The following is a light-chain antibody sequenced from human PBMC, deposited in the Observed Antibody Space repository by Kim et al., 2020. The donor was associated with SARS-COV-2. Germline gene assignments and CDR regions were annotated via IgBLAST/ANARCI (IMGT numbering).Light chain of an antibody. CDR2: WAS. V-gene: IGKV4-1*01. J-gene: IGKJ4*01. CDR3: QQNFTTPLT. Sequence: DIVMTQSPDSLAVSLGERATINCKSSQTVLYSSNNKNYLAWYQQKPGQPPKVLIYWASTRESGVPDRFSGGGSGTDFTLTISSLQAEDVAVYYCQQNFTTPLTFGGGTQVDIK. CDR1: QTVLYSSNNKNY.